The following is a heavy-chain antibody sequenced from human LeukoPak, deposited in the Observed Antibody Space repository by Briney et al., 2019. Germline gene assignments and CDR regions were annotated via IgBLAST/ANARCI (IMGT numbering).Heavy chain of an antibody. J-gene: IGHJ3*02. Sequence: SETLSLTCTVSGYSISSGYYWGWIRQPPGKGLEWIGTIFNSGNTHYNPSLKSRVTISVDTSKNQFSLTLTSVTAADTAVYFCARAPLSGTYYTDAFDIWGQGTMVTVSS. CDR2: IFNSGNT. V-gene: IGHV4-38-2*02. CDR1: GYSISSGYY. CDR3: ARAPLSGTYYTDAFDI. D-gene: IGHD1-26*01.